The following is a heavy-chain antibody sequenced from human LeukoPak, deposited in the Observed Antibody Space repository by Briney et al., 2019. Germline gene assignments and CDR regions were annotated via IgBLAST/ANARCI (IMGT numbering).Heavy chain of an antibody. J-gene: IGHJ5*02. D-gene: IGHD2-2*01. CDR1: GGSFSSYY. CDR2: IYTSGSP. V-gene: IGHV4-59*01. Sequence: PSGTLSLTCSVSGGSFSSYYWSWIRQPPGKGLEWIGYIYTSGSPNYNPSLKSRVIMSVDMSRRQFSSMLSSVTAADTAVYYCARATQRYCSGTTCFPYWFDPWGQGTLVTVSS. CDR3: ARATQRYCSGTTCFPYWFDP.